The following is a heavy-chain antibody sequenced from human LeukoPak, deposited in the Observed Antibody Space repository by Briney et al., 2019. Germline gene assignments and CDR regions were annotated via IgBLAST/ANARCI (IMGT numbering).Heavy chain of an antibody. V-gene: IGHV5-51*01. CDR2: IYPGDSRI. J-gene: IGHJ5*02. CDR1: GYSFTNYC. D-gene: IGHD6-13*01. CDR3: ACRDLTSTWSLP. Sequence: GESLKISCQGFGYSFTNYCIGWVRQMPGKGMEWMGVIYPGDSRIRYNPSFQGQVTISIDKSISTAYLQWVSLKASDTAMYYCACRDLTSTWSLPWGQETLVTVSS.